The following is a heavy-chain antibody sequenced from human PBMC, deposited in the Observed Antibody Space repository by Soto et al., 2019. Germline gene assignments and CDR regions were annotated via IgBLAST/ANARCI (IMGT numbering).Heavy chain of an antibody. J-gene: IGHJ5*02. Sequence: GASVKVSCKASRYTFTSYYLHWVRQAPGQGLEWMGIINPSGGSTSYAQKFQGRVTMTRDTSTSTVYMELSSLRSEDTAVYYCARGAPQTVFGVENWFEPWGQGTLVTVSS. CDR3: ARGAPQTVFGVENWFEP. CDR2: INPSGGST. CDR1: RYTFTSYY. D-gene: IGHD3-3*01. V-gene: IGHV1-46*01.